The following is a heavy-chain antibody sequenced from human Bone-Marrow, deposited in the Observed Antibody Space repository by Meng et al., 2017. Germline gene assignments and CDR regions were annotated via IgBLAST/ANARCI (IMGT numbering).Heavy chain of an antibody. Sequence: QVPLQQWGVALLKPSQTLSITCTVSVGSISSGGYYWSWIRQHPGKGLEWIGYIYYSGSTYYNPSLKSRVTISVDTSKNQFSLKLSSVTAADTAVYYCARAKLGFDYWGQGTLVTVSS. J-gene: IGHJ4*02. CDR1: VGSISSGGYY. V-gene: IGHV4-31*03. D-gene: IGHD7-27*01. CDR3: ARAKLGFDY. CDR2: IYYSGST.